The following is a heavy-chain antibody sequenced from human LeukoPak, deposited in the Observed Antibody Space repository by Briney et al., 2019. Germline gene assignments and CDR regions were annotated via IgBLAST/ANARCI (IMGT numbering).Heavy chain of an antibody. D-gene: IGHD3-22*01. CDR1: GDSVSSNSAA. Sequence: SQTLSLTCAISGDSVSSNSAAWHWIRQSPSRGLEWLGRTYYRSKWYNDYAVSVKSRITINPDTSKNQFSLQLNSVTPEDTAVYYCARERSNYYDSSGYYSFDYWGQGTLVTVSS. CDR3: ARERSNYYDSSGYYSFDY. V-gene: IGHV6-1*01. J-gene: IGHJ4*02. CDR2: TYYRSKWYN.